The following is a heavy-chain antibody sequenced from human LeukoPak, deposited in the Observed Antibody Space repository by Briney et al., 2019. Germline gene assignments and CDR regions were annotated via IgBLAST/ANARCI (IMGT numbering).Heavy chain of an antibody. CDR1: GFTFSSYS. V-gene: IGHV3-15*01. CDR2: IKSKTDGGTT. CDR3: TASSDFWRA. D-gene: IGHD3-3*01. J-gene: IGHJ5*02. Sequence: GGSLRLSCAASGFTFSSYSMSWVRQAPGKGLEWVGRIKSKTDGGTTDYAAPVKGRFTTSRDDSKNTLYLQMNSLKTEDTAVYYCTASSDFWRAWGQGTLVTVSS.